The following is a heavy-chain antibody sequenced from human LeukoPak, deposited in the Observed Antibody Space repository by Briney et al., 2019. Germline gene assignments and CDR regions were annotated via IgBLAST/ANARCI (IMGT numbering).Heavy chain of an antibody. Sequence: PSETLSLTCTVSGGSISSGDYYWSWIRQPPGKGLEWVGYIYYSGSTYYNPSLKSRVTISVDTSKNQFSLKLSSVTAADTAVYYCARGSPLAYYDFWSGYYGGMDVWGQGTTVTVPS. CDR1: GGSISSGDYY. CDR3: ARGSPLAYYDFWSGYYGGMDV. J-gene: IGHJ6*02. V-gene: IGHV4-30-4*01. D-gene: IGHD3-3*01. CDR2: IYYSGST.